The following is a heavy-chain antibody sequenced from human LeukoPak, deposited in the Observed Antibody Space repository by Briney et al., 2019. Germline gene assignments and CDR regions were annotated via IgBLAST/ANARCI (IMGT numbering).Heavy chain of an antibody. V-gene: IGHV1-18*01. J-gene: IGHJ6*02. CDR1: GYTFTSYG. D-gene: IGHD6-19*01. CDR2: ISAYNGNT. CDR3: ARESYSSGWYPQGKYYYYYGMDV. Sequence: ASVKVSCKASGYTFTSYGISWVRQAPGQGLEWMAWISAYNGNTNYAQKLQGRVTMTTDTSTSTAYMELRSLRSDDTAVYYCARESYSSGWYPQGKYYYYYGMDVWGQGTTVTVSS.